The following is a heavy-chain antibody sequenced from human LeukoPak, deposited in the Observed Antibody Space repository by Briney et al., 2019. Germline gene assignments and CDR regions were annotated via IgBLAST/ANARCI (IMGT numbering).Heavy chain of an antibody. CDR3: ARENSGGGSRWRYFDY. J-gene: IGHJ4*02. CDR2: ISAYNGNT. D-gene: IGHD2-15*01. CDR1: GYTFTSYG. V-gene: IGHV1-18*01. Sequence: GASVKVSCKASGYTFTSYGISWVRQAPGQGLEWMGWISAYNGNTNYAQKLQGRVTMTTDTSTSTAYMELRSLRSDDTAVYYCARENSGGGSRWRYFDYWGQGTLVTVSS.